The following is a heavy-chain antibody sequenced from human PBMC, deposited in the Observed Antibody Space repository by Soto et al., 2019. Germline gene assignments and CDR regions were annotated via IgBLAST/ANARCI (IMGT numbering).Heavy chain of an antibody. CDR3: ARAALELELPYYYYGMDV. J-gene: IGHJ6*02. V-gene: IGHV3-30-3*01. D-gene: IGHD1-26*01. CDR1: GFTFSSYA. CDR2: ISYDGSNK. Sequence: QVQLVESGGGVVQPGRSLRLSCAASGFTFSSYAMHWVRQAPGKGLEWVAVISYDGSNKYYADSVKGRFTICRDNSKNTLYLQMNSLRAEDTAVYYCARAALELELPYYYYGMDVWGQGTTVTVSS.